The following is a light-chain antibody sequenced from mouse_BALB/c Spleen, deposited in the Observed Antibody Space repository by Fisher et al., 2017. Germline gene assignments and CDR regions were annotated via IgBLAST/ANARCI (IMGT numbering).Light chain of an antibody. CDR1: SSVSSSY. CDR2: STS. CDR3: QQFTSSPFT. Sequence: DIVLTQTPAIMSASPGEKVTMTCRASSSVSSSYLHWYQQKSGASPKLWIYSTSNLASGVPARFSGSGSGTSYSLTISRMEAEDAATYYCQQFTSSPFTFGSGTKLEIK. V-gene: IGKV4-57-1*01. J-gene: IGKJ4*01.